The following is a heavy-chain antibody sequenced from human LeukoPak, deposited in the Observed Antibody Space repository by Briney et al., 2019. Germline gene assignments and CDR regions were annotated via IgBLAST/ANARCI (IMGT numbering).Heavy chain of an antibody. CDR3: AKDLDCSSTSCYPDY. V-gene: IGHV3-23*01. CDR1: GFTFSSYA. CDR2: ISGSGGST. D-gene: IGHD2-2*01. Sequence: GGSLRLSCAASGFTFSSYAVSWVRQAPGKGLEWVSAISGSGGSTYYADSVKGRLTISRDNSKNTLYLQMNSLRAEDTAVYYCAKDLDCSSTSCYPDYWGQGTLVTVSS. J-gene: IGHJ4*02.